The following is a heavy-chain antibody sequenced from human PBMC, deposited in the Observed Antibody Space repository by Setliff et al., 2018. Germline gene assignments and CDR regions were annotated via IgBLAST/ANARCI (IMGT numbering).Heavy chain of an antibody. V-gene: IGHV1-18*01. J-gene: IGHJ4*02. D-gene: IGHD3-22*01. CDR3: ARVHYETSTYSPTLFDH. CDR1: GYTFTSYG. CDR2: ISAYNGNT. Sequence: ASVKVSCKASGYTFTSYGISWVRQAPGQGLEWMGWISAYNGNTNYAQKLQGRVTMTTDTSTSTAYMELRSLRSDDTAVYYCARVHYETSTYSPTLFDHWGQGALVTVSS.